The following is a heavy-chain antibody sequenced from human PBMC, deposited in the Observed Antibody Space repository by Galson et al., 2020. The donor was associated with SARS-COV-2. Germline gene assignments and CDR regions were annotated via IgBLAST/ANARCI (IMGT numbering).Heavy chain of an antibody. Sequence: PGGSLRLSCAASGFTFSSYEMNWVRQAPGKGLEWVSYISISGNNLYYADSLKGRFTISRDNSRNSLYLQMNSLRADDTAVYYCATVGGAAEFDYWGQGTLVTVSS. J-gene: IGHJ4*02. V-gene: IGHV3-48*03. CDR1: GFTFSSYE. CDR2: ISISGNNL. D-gene: IGHD3-16*01. CDR3: ATVGGAAEFDY.